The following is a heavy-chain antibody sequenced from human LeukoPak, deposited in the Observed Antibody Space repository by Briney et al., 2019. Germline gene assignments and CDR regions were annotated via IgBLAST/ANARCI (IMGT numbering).Heavy chain of an antibody. CDR3: ARRGYCSGGSCYIFDY. D-gene: IGHD2-15*01. J-gene: IGHJ4*02. Sequence: GGPLRLSCAASGFTFSSYRMHSLPQAPDKGLEWVADISYDGSNKHYADSVKGRFTISRDNYKNTLYLQMNSRRAEDTAVYYCARRGYCSGGSCYIFDYWGQGTLVTVSS. CDR1: GFTFSSYR. V-gene: IGHV3-30*03. CDR2: ISYDGSNK.